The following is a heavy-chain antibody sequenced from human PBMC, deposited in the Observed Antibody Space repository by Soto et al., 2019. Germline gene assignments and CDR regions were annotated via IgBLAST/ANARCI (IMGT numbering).Heavy chain of an antibody. V-gene: IGHV4-31*03. J-gene: IGHJ4*02. CDR2: IYYSGST. CDR1: GGSITSGGYY. CDR3: ARQLETFYYAVLTGYYFDY. D-gene: IGHD3-9*01. Sequence: SETRCLTCTVSGGSITSGGYYWSWIRQHPGKGLEWIEYIYYSGSTYYNPSLQSRVTISLDTSKHQFSLKLSSVTAADTAVYYCARQLETFYYAVLTGYYFDYWGQGTLVTVSP.